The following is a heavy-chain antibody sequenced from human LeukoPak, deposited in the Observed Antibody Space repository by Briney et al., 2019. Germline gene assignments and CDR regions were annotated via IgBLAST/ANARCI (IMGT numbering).Heavy chain of an antibody. CDR1: GFTFSNYG. CDR3: ARDLSFDY. CDR2: VWYDGATQ. D-gene: IGHD3-16*02. J-gene: IGHJ4*02. Sequence: GRSLRLSCAASGFTFSNYGMHWVRQAPGKGLEWVAIVWYDGATQYYIDSVRGRFTISRDNSKNTLYLQMDSLRAEDTAVYYCARDLSFDYWGQGTLVTVSS. V-gene: IGHV3-33*01.